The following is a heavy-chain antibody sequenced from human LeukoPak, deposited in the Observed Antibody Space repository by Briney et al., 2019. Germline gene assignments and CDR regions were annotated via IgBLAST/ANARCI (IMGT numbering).Heavy chain of an antibody. Sequence: PGGSLRLSCAASGFTFSSYSMNWVRQAPGKGLEWVSSISSSSSYIYYADSVKGRFTISRDNAKNSLYLQMNSLRAEDTAVYYCAGGASYDYVWGSYRPVEYWGQGTLVTVSS. CDR1: GFTFSSYS. J-gene: IGHJ4*02. CDR3: AGGASYDYVWGSYRPVEY. CDR2: ISSSSSYI. D-gene: IGHD3-16*02. V-gene: IGHV3-21*01.